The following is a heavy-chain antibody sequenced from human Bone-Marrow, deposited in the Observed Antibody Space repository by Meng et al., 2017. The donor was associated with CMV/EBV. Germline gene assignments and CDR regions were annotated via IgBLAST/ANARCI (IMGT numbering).Heavy chain of an antibody. D-gene: IGHD2-2*02. CDR3: ARDLKDIVVVPAAIIPPSDYYYGMDV. CDR2: ISSSSSYI. CDR1: GFTFSSYE. J-gene: IGHJ6*02. V-gene: IGHV3-21*01. Sequence: GGSLRLSCAASGFTFSSYEMNWVRQAPGKGLEWVSSISSSSSYIYYADSVKGRFTISRDNAKNSLYLQMNSLRAEDTAVYYCARDLKDIVVVPAAIIPPSDYYYGMDVWGQGTTVTVSS.